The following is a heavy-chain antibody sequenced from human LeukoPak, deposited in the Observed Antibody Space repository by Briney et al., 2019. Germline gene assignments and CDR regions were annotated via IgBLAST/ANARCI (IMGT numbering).Heavy chain of an antibody. V-gene: IGHV3-74*01. Sequence: GGSLRLSCAVSGFTFSSYWMHWVRQVPGKGLVWVSRINSDGSSTSYADPVKGRFTISRDNAKNTLYLQMNSLRAEDTAMYYCARGCSGGSCYPAYWGQGTLVTVSS. J-gene: IGHJ4*02. CDR1: GFTFSSYW. CDR2: INSDGSST. D-gene: IGHD2-15*01. CDR3: ARGCSGGSCYPAY.